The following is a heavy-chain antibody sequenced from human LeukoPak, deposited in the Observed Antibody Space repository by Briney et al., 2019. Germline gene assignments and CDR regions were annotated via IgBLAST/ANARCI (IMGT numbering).Heavy chain of an antibody. Sequence: PSETLSLTCTVSGGSISSYYWSWIRQPPGKGLEWIGYIYYSGSTNYNPSLKSRVTISVDTSKNQFSLNLTSVTAADTAVYYCARRGSGYDLDYWGRGTLVTVSS. J-gene: IGHJ4*02. V-gene: IGHV4-59*08. CDR2: IYYSGST. CDR3: ARRGSGYDLDY. CDR1: GGSISSYY. D-gene: IGHD5-12*01.